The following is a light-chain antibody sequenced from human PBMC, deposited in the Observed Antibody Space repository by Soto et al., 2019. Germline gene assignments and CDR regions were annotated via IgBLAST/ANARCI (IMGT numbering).Light chain of an antibody. CDR2: GAS. CDR3: QLYGASDLFT. CDR1: HAITTNY. Sequence: LTQSSGTLSLSPGESATLSCTASHAITTNYLAWYQHKLGRPPRLLIAGASSRATGVPDRFSGSGSGTAFTLTISRLEPGDSATYYCQLYGASDLFTFGPGTKLEI. J-gene: IGKJ2*01. V-gene: IGKV3-20*01.